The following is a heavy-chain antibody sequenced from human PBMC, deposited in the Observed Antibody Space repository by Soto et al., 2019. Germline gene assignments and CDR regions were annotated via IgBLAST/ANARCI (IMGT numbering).Heavy chain of an antibody. V-gene: IGHV4-39*01. Sequence: SETLSLTCTVSGGSISSSSYYWGWIRQPPGKGLEWIGSIYYSGSTYYNPSLKSRVTISVDTSKNQFSLKLSSVTAADTAVYYCARHRITIFGVVIIPYYYMDVWGKGTTVTVSS. J-gene: IGHJ6*03. CDR3: ARHRITIFGVVIIPYYYMDV. D-gene: IGHD3-3*01. CDR2: IYYSGST. CDR1: GGSISSSSYY.